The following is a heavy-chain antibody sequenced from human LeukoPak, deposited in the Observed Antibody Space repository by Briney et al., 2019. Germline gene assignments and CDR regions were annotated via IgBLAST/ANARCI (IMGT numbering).Heavy chain of an antibody. CDR2: IWYDGSNK. Sequence: PGRSLRLSCAASGFTFSSYGMHWVRQAPGKGLEWVAVIWYDGSNKYYADSVKGRFTISRDNAKNSLYLQMNSLRAEDTAVYYCARINSGYEYYYGMDVWGQGTTVTVSS. D-gene: IGHD5-12*01. CDR1: GFTFSSYG. CDR3: ARINSGYEYYYGMDV. J-gene: IGHJ6*02. V-gene: IGHV3-33*01.